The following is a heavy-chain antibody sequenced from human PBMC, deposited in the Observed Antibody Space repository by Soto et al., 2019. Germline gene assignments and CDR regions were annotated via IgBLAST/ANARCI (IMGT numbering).Heavy chain of an antibody. CDR2: IGTSGKTI. D-gene: IGHD4-4*01. CDR3: ARDPAIYSGKFDYGLDV. J-gene: IGHJ6*02. Sequence: GGSLRLSCAVSGFTFSSYEMNWVRQAPGKWLEWVSYIGTSGKTIYYADSVRGRFTISRDNAKNSLYLQMNSLRAEDTAVYFCARDPAIYSGKFDYGLDVWGRGXTVTVSS. CDR1: GFTFSSYE. V-gene: IGHV3-48*03.